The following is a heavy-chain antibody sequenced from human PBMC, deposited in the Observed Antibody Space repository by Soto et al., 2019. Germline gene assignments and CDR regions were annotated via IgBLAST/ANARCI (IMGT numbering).Heavy chain of an antibody. V-gene: IGHV1-8*01. CDR1: GYPFTSYH. CDR3: AGERFVTEGFDRGWYIAH. D-gene: IGHD6-19*01. CDR2: MNPDSGST. Sequence: QVQLVQSGAEVKKPGASVKVSCKPSGYPFTSYHVNWVRQAPGQGLEWMGWMNPDSGSTDYALKFQGRLTMTRNTSRSTAYLELRSLTAEDTVIYYCAGERFVTEGFDRGWYIAHWGQGTQVIVSS. J-gene: IGHJ5*02.